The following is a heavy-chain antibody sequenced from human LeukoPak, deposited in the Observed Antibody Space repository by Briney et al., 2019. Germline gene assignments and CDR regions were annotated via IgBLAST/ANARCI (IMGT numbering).Heavy chain of an antibody. Sequence: GASVNVSCKHSGYTLTQLSMHWVRQAPGKGREWMGWMNPNSGNTGYAQKFQGRVTLTTDTSIRTAYMEVSSLSSEDTAVSYCARRRRLYTSSSSDYWGQGTLVTVSS. CDR3: ARRRRLYTSSSSDY. D-gene: IGHD6-13*01. CDR2: MNPNSGNT. J-gene: IGHJ4*01. V-gene: IGHV1-8*01. CDR1: GYTLTQLS.